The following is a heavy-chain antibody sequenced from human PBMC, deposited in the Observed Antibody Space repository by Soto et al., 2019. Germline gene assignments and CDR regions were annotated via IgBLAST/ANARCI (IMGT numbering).Heavy chain of an antibody. Sequence: QPGGSLRLSCAASGFTFSSYWMSWVRQAPGKGLEWVANIKQDGSEKYYVDSVKGRFTISRDNAKNSLYLQMNSLRAEDTAVYYCERDPRNYDFWRGYVYYYCGMDVWGQGTTVTVS. D-gene: IGHD3-3*01. V-gene: IGHV3-7*03. CDR2: IKQDGSEK. J-gene: IGHJ6*02. CDR1: GFTFSSYW. CDR3: ERDPRNYDFWRGYVYYYCGMDV.